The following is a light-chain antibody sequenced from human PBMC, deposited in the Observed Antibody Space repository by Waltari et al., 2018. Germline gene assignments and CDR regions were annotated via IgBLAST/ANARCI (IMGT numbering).Light chain of an antibody. Sequence: IVMTQFPDSLAVSLGETATINCRSSQSLFYPSNKKDYLGWYQQKPGLPPKLLIYWASTRESGVPDRFSGSGSVTDFTLTISSLQAEDVAVYYCLQYFDASRTFGQGTKLEIK. J-gene: IGKJ2*01. CDR2: WAS. V-gene: IGKV4-1*01. CDR3: LQYFDASRT. CDR1: QSLFYPSNKKDY.